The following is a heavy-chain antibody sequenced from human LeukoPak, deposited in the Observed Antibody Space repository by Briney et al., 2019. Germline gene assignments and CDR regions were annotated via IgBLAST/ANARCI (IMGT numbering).Heavy chain of an antibody. CDR1: GYSISSGYY. CDR2: IHHSGST. J-gene: IGHJ3*02. V-gene: IGHV4-38-2*01. CDR3: ATAYYDFWSGYSAFDI. D-gene: IGHD3-3*01. Sequence: SETLSLTCAVSGYSISSGYYWGWIRQPPGKGLEWIGSIHHSGSTYYNPSLKSRVTISVDTSKNQFSLKLSSVTAADTAVYYCATAYYDFWSGYSAFDIWGQGTMVTVSS.